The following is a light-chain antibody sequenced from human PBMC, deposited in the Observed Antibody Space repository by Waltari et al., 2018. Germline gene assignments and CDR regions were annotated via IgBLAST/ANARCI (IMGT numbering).Light chain of an antibody. CDR2: DAS. CDR1: HDIGDS. Sequence: IQMTQSPSSLSASVGDRVTITCQASHDIGDSLNWYQQKAGQAPKLLVFDASNLRAGVPSRFSGSGSGTHFTFTISSVQPEDIATYHCQQYENLLLTFGQGTRLEI. CDR3: QQYENLLLT. J-gene: IGKJ5*01. V-gene: IGKV1-33*01.